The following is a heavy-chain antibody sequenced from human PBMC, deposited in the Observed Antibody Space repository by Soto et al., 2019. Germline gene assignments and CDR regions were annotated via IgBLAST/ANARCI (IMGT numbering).Heavy chain of an antibody. CDR3: ARLGPPAVAGPIDY. Sequence: QLQLQESGPGLVKPSETLSLTCTVSGGSISSSSYYWGWIRQPPGKGLEWIGSIYYSGSTYYNPSLKSRVTISVDTSKNQFSLKLSSVTAADTAVYYCARLGPPAVAGPIDYWGQGTLVTVSS. D-gene: IGHD6-19*01. CDR2: IYYSGST. V-gene: IGHV4-39*01. J-gene: IGHJ4*02. CDR1: GGSISSSSYY.